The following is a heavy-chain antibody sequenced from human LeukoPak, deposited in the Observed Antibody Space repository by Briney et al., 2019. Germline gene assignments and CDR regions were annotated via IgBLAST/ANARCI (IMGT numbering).Heavy chain of an antibody. CDR1: GFTFSSYW. CDR2: IKQDASQE. J-gene: IGHJ4*02. CDR3: ARGVVYPTWSGPHWSDY. Sequence: GSLRLSCAASGFTFSSYWMSWVRQAPGKGPEWVAHIKQDASQEDHVDSVKGRFTISRDNAKNSLYLQMNSPRVEDTAVYYCARGVVYPTWSGPHWSDYWGQGTLVTVSS. V-gene: IGHV3-7*01. D-gene: IGHD3-3*01.